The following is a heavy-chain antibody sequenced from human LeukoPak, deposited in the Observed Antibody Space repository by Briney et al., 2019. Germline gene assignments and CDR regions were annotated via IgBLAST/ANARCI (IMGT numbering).Heavy chain of an antibody. V-gene: IGHV3-23*01. CDR2: ISGSGGST. CDR1: GFTFSSYA. Sequence: GRSLRLSCAASGFTFSSYAMSWVRQAPGKGLEWVSAISGSGGSTYYADSVKGRFTISRDNSKNTLYLQMNSLRAEDTAVYHCAKGRVREVLDYWGQGTLVTVSS. J-gene: IGHJ4*02. D-gene: IGHD1-26*01. CDR3: AKGRVREVLDY.